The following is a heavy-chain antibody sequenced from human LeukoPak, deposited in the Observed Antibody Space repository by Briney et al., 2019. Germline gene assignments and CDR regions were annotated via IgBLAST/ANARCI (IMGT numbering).Heavy chain of an antibody. CDR3: ARGEWAHDAFDI. Sequence: PSETLSLTCTVSGGSISSSSYYWGWIRQPPGKGPEWIGSIYYSGSTYYNPSLKSRVTISVDTSKNQFSLKLSSVTAADTAVYYCARGEWAHDAFDIWGQGTMVTVSS. CDR1: GGSISSSSYY. J-gene: IGHJ3*02. V-gene: IGHV4-39*07. CDR2: IYYSGST. D-gene: IGHD3-3*01.